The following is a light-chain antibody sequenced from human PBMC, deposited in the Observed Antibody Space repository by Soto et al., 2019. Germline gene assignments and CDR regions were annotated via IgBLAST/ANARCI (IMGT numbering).Light chain of an antibody. CDR3: QQYGSSPPIT. CDR2: GTS. Sequence: ETVLTQSPGTLSLSPGERATLSCRASQSVSSTYLAWYQQKPGQAPRLLIYGTSSRATGIPDRFSGSGSGTVFTLHISRLEPEEFAAYYCQQYGSSPPITFGPGTKVEI. J-gene: IGKJ3*01. V-gene: IGKV3-20*01. CDR1: QSVSSTY.